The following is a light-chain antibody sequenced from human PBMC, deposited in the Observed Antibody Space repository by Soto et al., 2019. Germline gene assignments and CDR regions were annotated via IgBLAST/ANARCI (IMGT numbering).Light chain of an antibody. J-gene: IGKJ3*01. V-gene: IGKV3-20*01. CDR2: AS. Sequence: EIVLTKSPGTLSLSPGERATLSCRASQSVSDMYLAWYQQKPGQAPRLLIYASNRATGIPDRFSGSGSGTDFNLTISRLEPEDFAVYYCQHYGTSALFGPGTKVEIK. CDR1: QSVSDMY. CDR3: QHYGTSAL.